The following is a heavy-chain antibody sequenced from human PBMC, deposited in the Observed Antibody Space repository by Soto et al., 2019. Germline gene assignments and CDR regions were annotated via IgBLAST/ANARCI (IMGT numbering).Heavy chain of an antibody. J-gene: IGHJ4*02. D-gene: IGHD6-13*01. CDR1: GCTFSSYY. Sequence: ASVNVSFKSSGCTFSSYYIHWVRQAPGQGLECMGIINPSGGSTSYAQKFQGRVTMTRDTSTSTVYMELSSLRSEDTAVYYCARDHGSWYIDYWGQGTLVTVSS. CDR2: INPSGGST. CDR3: ARDHGSWYIDY. V-gene: IGHV1-46*01.